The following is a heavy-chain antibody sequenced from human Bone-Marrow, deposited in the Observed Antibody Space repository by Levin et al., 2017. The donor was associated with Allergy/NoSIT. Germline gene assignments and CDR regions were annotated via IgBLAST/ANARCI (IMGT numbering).Heavy chain of an antibody. V-gene: IGHV3-7*03. CDR1: GLIFSDKW. CDR3: ARGFFSGYDYYFDH. Sequence: AGGSLRLSCAASGLIFSDKWMSWVRQAPGKGLEWVANIDQDGTEKYYMSSVEGRFTISRDNAQKSLFLQMNNLRADDTATYYCARGFFSGYDYYFDHWGQGTLVTVSS. CDR2: IDQDGTEK. D-gene: IGHD5-12*01. J-gene: IGHJ4*02.